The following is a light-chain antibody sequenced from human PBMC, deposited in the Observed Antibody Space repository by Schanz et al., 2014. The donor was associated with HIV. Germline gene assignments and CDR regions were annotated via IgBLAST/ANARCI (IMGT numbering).Light chain of an antibody. J-gene: IGKJ1*01. CDR3: QQYYSTPRT. Sequence: EIVLTQSPGTLSLSPGERATLSCRASQSVRSSYLAWYQQKPGQAPRLLIYGASSRATGIPDRFSGSGSGTDFTLTISSLQTEDVAVYYCQQYYSTPRTFGQGTKVEIK. CDR1: QSVRSSY. CDR2: GAS. V-gene: IGKV3-20*01.